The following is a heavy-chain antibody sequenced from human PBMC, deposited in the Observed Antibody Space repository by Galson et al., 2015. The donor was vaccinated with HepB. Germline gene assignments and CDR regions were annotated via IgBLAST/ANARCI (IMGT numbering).Heavy chain of an antibody. CDR2: ISYDGNKE. CDR1: GFTFSSYG. V-gene: IGHV3-30-3*01. CDR3: ARGMYTYGFPDY. D-gene: IGHD5-18*01. Sequence: SLRLSCAGSGFTFSSYGFHWVRQAPGKGLEWVAVISYDGNKEYYGDSVKGRFTISRDNSKNTLYLQMNSLRPEDTAVYYCARGMYTYGFPDYWGQGTLVTVSS. J-gene: IGHJ4*02.